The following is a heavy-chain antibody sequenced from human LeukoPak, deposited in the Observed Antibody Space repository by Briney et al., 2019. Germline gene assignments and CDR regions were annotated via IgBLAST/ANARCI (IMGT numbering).Heavy chain of an antibody. CDR3: ARVYGSGRNY. J-gene: IGHJ4*02. V-gene: IGHV4-34*01. Sequence: SETLSLTCAVYGGSFSGYYWSWIRQPPGKGLEWIGEINHSGSTNYNPSLKSRVTISVDTSKNQFSLKLSSVTAADTAVYYCARVYGSGRNYWGRGTLVTVSS. CDR1: GGSFSGYY. CDR2: INHSGST. D-gene: IGHD3-10*01.